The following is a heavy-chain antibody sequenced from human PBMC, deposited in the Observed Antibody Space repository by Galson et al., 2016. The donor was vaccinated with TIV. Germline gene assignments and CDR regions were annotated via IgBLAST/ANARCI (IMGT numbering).Heavy chain of an antibody. V-gene: IGHV1-69*13. J-gene: IGHJ6*02. CDR2: IVPLLGST. CDR1: GGTFYNYA. CDR3: ARDRSSAMDTYYYYYGMDV. D-gene: IGHD5-18*01. Sequence: SVKASCKASGGTFYNYAITWVRQAPGQGLEWMGGIVPLLGSTNYAQRLQGRVTLTADESTSTVYMELTSLRSDDTAVYYCARDRSSAMDTYYYYYGMDVWGQGTTVTVSS.